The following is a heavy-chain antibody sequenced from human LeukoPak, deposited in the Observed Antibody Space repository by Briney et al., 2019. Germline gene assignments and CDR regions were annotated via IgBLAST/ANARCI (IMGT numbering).Heavy chain of an antibody. CDR1: GGSISTYY. CDR2: IYYSGST. Sequence: SETLSLTCTVSGGSISTYYWSWIRQPPGKGLVWIGNIYYSGSTIYNPSLKSRVTISAGTSKNQFSLKLTSVTAADTAVYYCVGAVAGTNFDYWGQGTLVTVSS. CDR3: VGAVAGTNFDY. J-gene: IGHJ4*02. D-gene: IGHD6-19*01. V-gene: IGHV4-59*12.